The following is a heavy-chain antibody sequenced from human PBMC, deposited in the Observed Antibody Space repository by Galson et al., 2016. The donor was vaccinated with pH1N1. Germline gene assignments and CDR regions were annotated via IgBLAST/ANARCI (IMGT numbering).Heavy chain of an antibody. Sequence: TLSLTCSVSGDSISSKTFYWSWLRQPAGKGLQWIGLLYSSGSTNYNPSPKGRVTMSADKSKNVFSLKLTSVPAADTAVYYCARGGEELLSFGEPHNWFDPWGQGTLVTVSS. V-gene: IGHV4-61*02. CDR3: ARGGEELLSFGEPHNWFDP. CDR1: GDSISSKTFY. D-gene: IGHD3-10*01. CDR2: LYSSGST. J-gene: IGHJ5*02.